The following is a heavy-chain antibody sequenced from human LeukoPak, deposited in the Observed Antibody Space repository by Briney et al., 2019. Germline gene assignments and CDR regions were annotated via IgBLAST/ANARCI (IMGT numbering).Heavy chain of an antibody. Sequence: GGSLRLSCAASGFTSSSYWMSWVRQAPGKGLEWVANIKQDGSEKYYVDSVKGRFTISRDNAKNSLSLQMNSLRAEDTAVYYCAREWQGYSSSRRADYYYMDVWGKGTTLTVSS. CDR3: AREWQGYSSSRRADYYYMDV. V-gene: IGHV3-7*01. CDR1: GFTSSSYW. CDR2: IKQDGSEK. J-gene: IGHJ6*03. D-gene: IGHD6-6*01.